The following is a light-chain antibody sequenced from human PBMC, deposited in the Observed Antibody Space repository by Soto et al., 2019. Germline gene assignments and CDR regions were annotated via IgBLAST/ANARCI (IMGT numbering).Light chain of an antibody. CDR3: QQSGNWPPYT. Sequence: ENVLPKSPATLSLSPVSISHLSFIASQSVSSYLAWYQQKPGQAPRLLIDDASNRATGIPGRFSGSGSGTDFTLTISSLQPEDFAVYYCQQSGNWPPYTFGRGNKVDIK. CDR1: QSVSSY. CDR2: DAS. V-gene: IGKV3-11*01. J-gene: IGKJ2*01.